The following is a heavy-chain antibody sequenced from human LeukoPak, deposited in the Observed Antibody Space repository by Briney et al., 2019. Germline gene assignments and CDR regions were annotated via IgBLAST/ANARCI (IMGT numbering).Heavy chain of an antibody. J-gene: IGHJ4*02. D-gene: IGHD6-13*01. CDR3: ARGGYWDSSSWVDY. V-gene: IGHV4-4*07. Sequence: SETLSLTCTVSGGSISSYYWSWIRQPAGKGLEWIGRIYTSGSTNYNPSLKSRVTMSVDTSKNQFSLKLSSVTAADTAVYYCARGGYWDSSSWVDYWGQGTLVTVSS. CDR1: GGSISSYY. CDR2: IYTSGST.